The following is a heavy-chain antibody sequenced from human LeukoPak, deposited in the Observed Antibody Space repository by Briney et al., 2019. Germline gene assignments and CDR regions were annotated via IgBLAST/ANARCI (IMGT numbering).Heavy chain of an antibody. D-gene: IGHD4-17*01. J-gene: IGHJ4*02. CDR1: GGSISTIY. Sequence: PSETLSLTCPVSGGSISTIYWSWIRQPPGKGLEWIGYISYSGNTNYNPSLKSRVSLSVDTSKTQFSLRLSSVTAADTAVYYCAADYGDPDTLHLWGEGTHVTVSS. CDR3: AADYGDPDTLHL. CDR2: ISYSGNT. V-gene: IGHV4-59*01.